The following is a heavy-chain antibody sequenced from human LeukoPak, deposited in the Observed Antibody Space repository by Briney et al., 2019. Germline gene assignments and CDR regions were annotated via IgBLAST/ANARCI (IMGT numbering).Heavy chain of an antibody. CDR1: GFIFSSYA. V-gene: IGHV3-33*08. CDR3: ARDLLWRPLAAAGTVGFDY. D-gene: IGHD6-13*01. CDR2: IWYDGSNK. J-gene: IGHJ4*02. Sequence: GGSLRLSCAASGFIFSSYAMHWVRQAPGKGLEWVAVIWYDGSNKYYADSVKGRFTISRDNSKNTLYLQMNSLRAEDTAVYYCARDLLWRPLAAAGTVGFDYWGQGTLVTVSS.